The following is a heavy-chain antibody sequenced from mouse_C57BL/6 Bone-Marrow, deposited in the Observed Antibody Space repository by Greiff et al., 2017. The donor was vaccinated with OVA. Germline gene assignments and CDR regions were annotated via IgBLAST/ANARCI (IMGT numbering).Heavy chain of an antibody. V-gene: IGHV1-54*01. CDR2: INPGSGGT. D-gene: IGHD2-3*01. J-gene: IGHJ2*01. Sequence: VQLQQSGAELVRPGTSVKVSCKASGYAFTNYLIEWVKQRPGQGLEWIGVINPGSGGTNYNEQFKVKATLTADKYSSTAYMQLSSLTSEDSAVYCCARKGDGNYGGQGTTLTVSS. CDR3: ARKGDGNY. CDR1: GYAFTNYL.